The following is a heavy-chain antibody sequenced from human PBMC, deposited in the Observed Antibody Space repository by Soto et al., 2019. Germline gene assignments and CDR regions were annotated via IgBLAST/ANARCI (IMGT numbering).Heavy chain of an antibody. CDR3: VGEVGFQLIY. CDR1: GFSSSSYA. CDR2: ITSSSVTM. J-gene: IGHJ4*02. Sequence: GGSLRLSCAAFGFSSSSYAMTWVRLAPGEGLEWISYITSSSVTMYADSVKGRFTISRDNAKNSLYLQMNSLRAEDTAVYFCVGEVGFQLIYWGQGALVTVSS. V-gene: IGHV3-48*01. D-gene: IGHD2-2*01.